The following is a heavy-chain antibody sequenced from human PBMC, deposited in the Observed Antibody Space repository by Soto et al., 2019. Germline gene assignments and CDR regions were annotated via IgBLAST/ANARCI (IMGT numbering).Heavy chain of an antibody. Sequence: DVQLVESGGGLIQPGESLRLSCAAFGFTISGKKYVAWFRQAPGKGLEWVSALYDLDGSFYAASVNGRFTTRSDSSKTTVYLQMNDLRPDDTAVYYCATWHEREHAYDVWGQGTTVTVSS. CDR3: ATWHEREHAYDV. J-gene: IGHJ3*01. CDR1: GFTISGKKY. CDR2: LYDLDGS. D-gene: IGHD1-1*01. V-gene: IGHV3-53*01.